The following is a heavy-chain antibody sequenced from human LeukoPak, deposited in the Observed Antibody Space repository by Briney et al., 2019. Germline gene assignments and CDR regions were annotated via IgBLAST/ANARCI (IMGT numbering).Heavy chain of an antibody. CDR2: VSTHDVNT. D-gene: IGHD2-2*01. CDR3: ARDLGYCSSTNCDTFDY. Sequence: ASVKVSCKASGYGFTSYGISWVRQAPGQGLEWMGWVSTHDVNTKYAQKLQGRLTLTTDTSTSTAYMELRSLRSDDTAVYYCARDLGYCSSTNCDTFDYWGQGTLVTVSS. V-gene: IGHV1-18*01. CDR1: GYGFTSYG. J-gene: IGHJ4*02.